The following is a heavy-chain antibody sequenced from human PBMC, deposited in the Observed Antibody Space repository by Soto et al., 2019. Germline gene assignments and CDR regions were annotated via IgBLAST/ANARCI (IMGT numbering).Heavy chain of an antibody. V-gene: IGHV5-51*01. CDR3: ARGGVSTRTFDY. CDR1: AYNFAGYG. Sequence: RGESLTISCPVSAYNFAGYGIGWVRQMPGKGLELMGIIYPSDSDTRYRPSFQGQVTVSADKSISSAYLQWSSLRASDTAMYYCARGGVSTRTFDYWGQGTTVTVSS. J-gene: IGHJ4*02. D-gene: IGHD3-3*01. CDR2: IYPSDSDT.